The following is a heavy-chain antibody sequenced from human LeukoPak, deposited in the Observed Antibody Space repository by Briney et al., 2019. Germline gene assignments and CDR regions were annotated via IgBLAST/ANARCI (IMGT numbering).Heavy chain of an antibody. D-gene: IGHD6-6*01. V-gene: IGHV3-23*01. CDR1: GFTFNSYV. Sequence: PGGSLRLSCVASGFTFNSYVMNWVRQSPGKGLEWVSSTTLSGDTTYYADSIKGRFTASRDNSRNTLYVQMSSLRADDTAVYYCARDIGIAARPVFDYWGQRVLVTVSS. J-gene: IGHJ4*02. CDR2: TTLSGDTT. CDR3: ARDIGIAARPVFDY.